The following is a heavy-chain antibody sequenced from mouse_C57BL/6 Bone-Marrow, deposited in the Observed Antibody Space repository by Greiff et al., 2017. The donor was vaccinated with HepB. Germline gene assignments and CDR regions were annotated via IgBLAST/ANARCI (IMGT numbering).Heavy chain of an antibody. V-gene: IGHV5-4*03. CDR3: ARGDYPFAY. CDR2: ISDGGSYT. D-gene: IGHD2-4*01. CDR1: GFTFSSYA. J-gene: IGHJ3*01. Sequence: EVMLVESGGGLVKPGGSLKLPCAASGFTFSSYAMSWVRQTPEKRLEWVATISDGGSYTYYPDNVKGRFTISRDNAKNNLYLQMSHLKSEDTAMYYCARGDYPFAYWGQGTLVTVSA.